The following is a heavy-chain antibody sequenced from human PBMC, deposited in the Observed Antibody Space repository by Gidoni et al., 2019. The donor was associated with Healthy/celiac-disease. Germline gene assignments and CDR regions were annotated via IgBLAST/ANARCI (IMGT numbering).Heavy chain of an antibody. Sequence: QVQLVQSGAEVKKPGASVKVSCKASGYTFTSYDINWVRQATGQGLEWMGWMNPNSGNTGYAQKFQGRVTMTRNTSISTAYMELSSLRSEDTAVYYCARAGDFWSGYYLKGYYYGMDVWGQGTTVTVSS. D-gene: IGHD3-3*01. J-gene: IGHJ6*02. CDR1: GYTFTSYD. CDR3: ARAGDFWSGYYLKGYYYGMDV. V-gene: IGHV1-8*01. CDR2: MNPNSGNT.